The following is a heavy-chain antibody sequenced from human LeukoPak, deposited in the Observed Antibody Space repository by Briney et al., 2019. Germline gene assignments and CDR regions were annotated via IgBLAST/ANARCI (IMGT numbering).Heavy chain of an antibody. CDR3: ARRHQYSSSFVGIDY. D-gene: IGHD6-6*01. V-gene: IGHV5-51*01. J-gene: IGHJ4*02. Sequence: GESLKISCKGSGYGFTSYWIGWVRQMPGKGLEWMGIIYPGDSDTRYSPSFQGQVTISADKSISTAYLQWSSLKASDTPMYYCARRHQYSSSFVGIDYWGQGTLVTVSS. CDR2: IYPGDSDT. CDR1: GYGFTSYW.